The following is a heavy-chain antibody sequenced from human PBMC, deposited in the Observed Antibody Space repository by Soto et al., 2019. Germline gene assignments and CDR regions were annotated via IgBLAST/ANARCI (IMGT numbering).Heavy chain of an antibody. CDR1: GYTFTSYG. CDR3: ARSIDIVLVPAAIGPPLV. D-gene: IGHD2-2*02. Sequence: QVQLVQSGAEVKKPGASVKVSCKASGYTFTSYGIRWVRQAPGQVLEWMGWISAYNGNTNYAQKLQGRVTMTTDTSTSTAYMELRRLRSDDTAVYYCARSIDIVLVPAAIGPPLVWGQGTLVTVSS. V-gene: IGHV1-18*01. J-gene: IGHJ4*02. CDR2: ISAYNGNT.